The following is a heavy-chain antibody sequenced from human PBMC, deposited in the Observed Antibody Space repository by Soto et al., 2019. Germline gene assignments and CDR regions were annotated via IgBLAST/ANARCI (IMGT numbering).Heavy chain of an antibody. CDR1: GGSINNYY. Sequence: HVQVQESGPGLVKPSETLSLTCTVSGGSINNYYWSWIRQPPGRGLEWIAYIYYSGSTHYNPSFNCRLFVAVDTCSSECALGPDSPLAAGTAVDDCARGYCSSDNFQIPVCGQGTTVAVSS. J-gene: IGHJ6*02. CDR3: ARGYCSSDNFQIPV. D-gene: IGHD6-25*01. CDR2: IYYSGST. V-gene: IGHV4-59*01.